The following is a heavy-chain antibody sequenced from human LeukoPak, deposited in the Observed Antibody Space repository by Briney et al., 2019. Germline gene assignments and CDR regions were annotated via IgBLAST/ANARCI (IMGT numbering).Heavy chain of an antibody. D-gene: IGHD1-1*01. CDR2: IYDSGAT. Sequence: HPGGSLRLSCAASGFAVSSIYMGWVRQAPEKGLEWVSLIYDSGATTYADSVKGRFTISRDSSKNTLSLQMNNLRAEDTAVYYCARPVAGGYWSSGYWGQGVLVTVST. CDR3: ARPVAGGYWSSGY. J-gene: IGHJ4*02. CDR1: GFAVSSIY. V-gene: IGHV3-53*01.